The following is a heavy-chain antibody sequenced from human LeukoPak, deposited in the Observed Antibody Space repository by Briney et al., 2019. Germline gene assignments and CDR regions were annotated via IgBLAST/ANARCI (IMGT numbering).Heavy chain of an antibody. D-gene: IGHD1-26*01. CDR1: GGSISSSTYY. CDR2: IYYSGST. V-gene: IGHV4-39*01. Sequence: PSETLSLTCTVSGGSISSSTYYWGWIRQPPGKGLEWIGSIYYSGSTSYNPSLKSRVTISVDTSKNQFSLKLDSVTAADTAVYHCARNASNSGTSYFYYWSQGTLITVSS. CDR3: ARNASNSGTSYFYY. J-gene: IGHJ4*02.